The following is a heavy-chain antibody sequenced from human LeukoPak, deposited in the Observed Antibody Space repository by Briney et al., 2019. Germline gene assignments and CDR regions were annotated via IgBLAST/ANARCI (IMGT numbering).Heavy chain of an antibody. CDR3: TRDNIAAAGPFDY. Sequence: GGSLRLSCAVSGFNFDIAWINWVRQAPGEGLEWVGRIKSKNDGAATDYGAPVRGRFTISIDDSKNMLYLQMNSLKTEDTAVYYCTRDNIAAAGPFDYWGQGTLVTVSS. D-gene: IGHD6-13*01. J-gene: IGHJ4*02. CDR1: GFNFDIAW. CDR2: IKSKNDGAAT. V-gene: IGHV3-15*01.